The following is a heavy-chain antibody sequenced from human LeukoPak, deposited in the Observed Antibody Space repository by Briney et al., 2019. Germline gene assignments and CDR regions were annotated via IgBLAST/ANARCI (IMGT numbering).Heavy chain of an antibody. CDR1: GGSFSGYY. CDR3: AREKGYYDIAPDDGAFDI. Sequence: PSETLSLTCAVYGGSFSGYYWSWIRQPPGKGLEWIGEINHSGSTNYNPSLKSRVTISVDTSKNQFSLKLSSVTAADTAVYYCAREKGYYDIAPDDGAFDIWGQGTMVTVSS. D-gene: IGHD3-22*01. V-gene: IGHV4-34*01. CDR2: INHSGST. J-gene: IGHJ3*02.